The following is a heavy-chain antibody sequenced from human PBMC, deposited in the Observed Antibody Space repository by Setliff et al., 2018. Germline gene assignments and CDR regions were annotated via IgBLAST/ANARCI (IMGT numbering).Heavy chain of an antibody. D-gene: IGHD2-2*01. CDR2: INKYNFNT. V-gene: IGHV1-18*01. CDR3: SRLVRFCTWTSCQRLSGDDY. J-gene: IGHJ4*02. Sequence: ASVKVSCKSSGCTFTDYGITWVRQVPGKGLEGRGRINKYNFNTHYAQNFQGRFSLTTDTSTTTAYMDLKSLRPYDTDIYFCSRLVRFCTWTSCQRLSGDDYWGQGTLVTVSS. CDR1: GCTFTDYG.